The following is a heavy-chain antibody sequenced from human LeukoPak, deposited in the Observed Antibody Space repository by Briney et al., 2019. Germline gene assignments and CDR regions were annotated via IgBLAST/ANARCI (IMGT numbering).Heavy chain of an antibody. CDR2: IRYDGNNQ. Sequence: SGGSLRLSCAASGFTFSSYAMSWVRQAPGKGLEWVAFIRYDGNNQYYADSVKGRFTISRDNSKNTLYLQMNSLRAEDTAVYYCTKEEQQLWFFDYWGQGTLVTVSS. V-gene: IGHV3-30*02. J-gene: IGHJ4*02. CDR1: GFTFSSYA. D-gene: IGHD5-18*01. CDR3: TKEEQQLWFFDY.